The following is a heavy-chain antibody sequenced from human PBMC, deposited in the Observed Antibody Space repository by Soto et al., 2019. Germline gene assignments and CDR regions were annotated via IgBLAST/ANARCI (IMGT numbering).Heavy chain of an antibody. CDR3: ARHSHRGGWELPPPNAFDI. V-gene: IGHV4-39*01. CDR1: GGSISSSSYY. J-gene: IGHJ3*02. D-gene: IGHD1-26*01. CDR2: IYYSGST. Sequence: QLQLQESGPGLVKPSETLSLTCTVSGGSISSSSYYWGWIRQPPGKGLEWIGSIYYSGSTYYNPSLKSRVTISVDTSKNQFSLKLSSVTAADTAVYYCARHSHRGGWELPPPNAFDIWGQGTMVTVSS.